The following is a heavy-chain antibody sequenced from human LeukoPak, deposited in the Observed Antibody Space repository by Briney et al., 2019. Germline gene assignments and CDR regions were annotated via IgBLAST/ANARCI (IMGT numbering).Heavy chain of an antibody. V-gene: IGHV1-2*02. J-gene: IGHJ4*02. CDR1: GYTFTSYG. CDR2: ISAYSGGT. CDR3: ARNYYGSGNYYLGGY. D-gene: IGHD3-10*01. Sequence: ASVKVSCKASGYTFTSYGISWVRQAPGQGLEWMGWISAYSGGTNYAQKFQGRVTMTRDTSLSTAYMELSRLGSDDTAVYYCARNYYGSGNYYLGGYWGQGTLVTVSS.